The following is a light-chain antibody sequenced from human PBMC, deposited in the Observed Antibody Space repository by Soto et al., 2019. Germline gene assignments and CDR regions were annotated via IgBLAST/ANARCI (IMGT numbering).Light chain of an antibody. J-gene: IGLJ1*01. CDR2: DVR. CDR3: SSYTTSNTRQIV. Sequence: QSALTQPASVSGSPGQSITISCTGTSSDVGGYNYVSWYQHHPGKAPKLMIFDVRNRPSGVSNRFSGSKSGNTASLTISGLQPEDEADYYCSSYTTSNTRQIVFGTGTKV. V-gene: IGLV2-14*03. CDR1: SSDVGGYNY.